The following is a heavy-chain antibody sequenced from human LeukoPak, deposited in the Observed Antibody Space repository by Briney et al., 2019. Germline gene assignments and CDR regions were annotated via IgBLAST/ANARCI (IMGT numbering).Heavy chain of an antibody. CDR1: GYTFTNYG. V-gene: IGHV1-18*01. Sequence: ASVKVSCKASGYTFTNYGISWVRQAPGQGLEWMGWISAYNGDTSYAQKLQGRVTMTTDTSTSTAYMELRSLRSDDTAVYYCARLPSPGAYYYYGMDVWGQGTTVTVSS. CDR3: ARLPSPGAYYYYGMDV. J-gene: IGHJ6*02. CDR2: ISAYNGDT. D-gene: IGHD3-10*01.